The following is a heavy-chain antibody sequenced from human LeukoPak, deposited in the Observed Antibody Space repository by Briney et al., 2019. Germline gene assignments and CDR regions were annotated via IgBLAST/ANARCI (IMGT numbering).Heavy chain of an antibody. J-gene: IGHJ4*02. CDR3: ARSYYDFWSGPTHYFDY. Sequence: KPSETLSLTCTVSGGSISSYYWSWIRQPPGKGLEWIGYIYTSGSTNYHPSLKSRVTISVDTSKNQFSLKLSSVTAADTAVYYCARSYYDFWSGPTHYFDYWGQGTLVTVSS. CDR2: IYTSGST. D-gene: IGHD3-3*01. V-gene: IGHV4-4*09. CDR1: GGSISSYY.